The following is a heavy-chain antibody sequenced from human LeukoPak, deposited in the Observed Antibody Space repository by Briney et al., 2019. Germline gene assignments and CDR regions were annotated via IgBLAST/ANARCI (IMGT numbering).Heavy chain of an antibody. V-gene: IGHV3-48*01. CDR3: ARDLSSPPHLVTYYYYMDV. CDR1: RVSLCTYS. D-gene: IGHD6-6*01. Sequence: GGSLRLSCAGSRVSLCTYSMNWVRQAPGKGLEWVSYISSGSTMDYADSVKGRFTISRDNAKNSLYLQMNSRRVEDTAVYYCARDLSSPPHLVTYYYYMDVWGKGTMVTVSS. CDR2: ISSGSTM. J-gene: IGHJ6*03.